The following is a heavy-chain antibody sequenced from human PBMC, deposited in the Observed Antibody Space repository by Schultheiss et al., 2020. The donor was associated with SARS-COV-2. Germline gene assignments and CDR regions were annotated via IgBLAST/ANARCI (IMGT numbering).Heavy chain of an antibody. J-gene: IGHJ4*02. CDR1: GGSISSGSYY. Sequence: SETLSLTCAVSGGSISSGSYYWSWIRQPPGKGLEWIGEINHSGSTNYNPSLKSRVTISVDTSKNQFYLKLSSVTAADTAVYYCARARRALDYWGQGTLVTVSS. CDR3: ARARRALDY. V-gene: IGHV4-39*07. CDR2: INHSGST.